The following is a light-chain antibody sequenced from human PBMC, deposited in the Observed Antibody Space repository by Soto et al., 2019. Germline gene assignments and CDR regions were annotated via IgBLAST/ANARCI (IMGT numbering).Light chain of an antibody. Sequence: EILMTQSPATLSGSPGERATLPCRASQSVDSNLAWYQQKPGQAPRLLIYGASTRATGISAGFSGSGSGTDFTLTISRLEPEDFAVYYCQQYGSSGTFGQGTKVDIK. V-gene: IGKV3-15*01. J-gene: IGKJ1*01. CDR3: QQYGSSGT. CDR1: QSVDSN. CDR2: GAS.